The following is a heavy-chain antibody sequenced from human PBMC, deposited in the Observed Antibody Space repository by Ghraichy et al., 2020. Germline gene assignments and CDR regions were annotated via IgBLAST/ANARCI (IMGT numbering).Heavy chain of an antibody. D-gene: IGHD3-10*01. CDR2: ISYSGST. Sequence: SETLSLTCTVSGGSISSYYWSWIRQPPGKGLEWIGYISYSGSTNYNPSLKSRVTISVDTSKNQFSLKLSSVTAADTAVYYCARHSPPGSYGWGSLDYWGQGTLVTVSS. J-gene: IGHJ4*02. CDR3: ARHSPPGSYGWGSLDY. V-gene: IGHV4-59*01. CDR1: GGSISSYY.